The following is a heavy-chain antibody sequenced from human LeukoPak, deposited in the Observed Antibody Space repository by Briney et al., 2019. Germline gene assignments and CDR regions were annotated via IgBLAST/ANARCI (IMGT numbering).Heavy chain of an antibody. Sequence: GGSLRLSCAASGFTFSSYSTNWVRQAPGKGLEWVSSISSSSSYIYYADSVKGRFTISRDNAKNSLYLQMNSLRAEDTAVYYCARGGYSYLNWFDPWGQGTLVTVSS. CDR2: ISSSSSYI. D-gene: IGHD5-18*01. CDR1: GFTFSSYS. V-gene: IGHV3-21*01. CDR3: ARGGYSYLNWFDP. J-gene: IGHJ5*02.